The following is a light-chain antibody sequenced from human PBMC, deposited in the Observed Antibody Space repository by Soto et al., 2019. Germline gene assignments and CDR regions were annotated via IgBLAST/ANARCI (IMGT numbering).Light chain of an antibody. Sequence: QFALTQPASVSGSPGQSITISCTGTSSDIGGYKYVSWYQQHPGIAPKLMIYEVSNRPSGVSNRFSGSKSGNTASLTISGLQAEDEADYYCCSYTRRSTRVFGGGTKVTVL. V-gene: IGLV2-14*01. CDR2: EVS. J-gene: IGLJ2*01. CDR1: SSDIGGYKY. CDR3: CSYTRRSTRV.